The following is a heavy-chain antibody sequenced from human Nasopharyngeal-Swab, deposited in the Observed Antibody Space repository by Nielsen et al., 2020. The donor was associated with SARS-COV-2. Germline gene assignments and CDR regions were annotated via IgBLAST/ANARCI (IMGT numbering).Heavy chain of an antibody. CDR2: IYPGDSDT. J-gene: IGHJ6*02. CDR3: ARPSSANYYYYGMDV. Sequence: KVSCKGSGYSFTSYWIGWVRQMPGKGLEWMGIIYPGDSDTRYSPSFQGQVTISADKSISTAYLQWSSLKASDTAMYYCARPSSANYYYYGMDVWAKGPRSPSP. V-gene: IGHV5-51*01. D-gene: IGHD6-13*01. CDR1: GYSFTSYW.